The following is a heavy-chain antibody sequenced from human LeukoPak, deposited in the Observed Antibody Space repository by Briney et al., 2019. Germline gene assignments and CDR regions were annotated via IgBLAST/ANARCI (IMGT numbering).Heavy chain of an antibody. CDR2: IYTSGST. D-gene: IGHD3-22*01. V-gene: IGHV4-61*02. Sequence: SQTLSLTCTVSGGSISSGSYYWSWIRQPAGKGLEWIGRIYTSGSTNYNPSLKSRVTISVDTSKNHFSLKPSSVTAADTAVYYCAREGDDSSGYSSIPISYYYYMDVWGKGTTVTVSS. CDR1: GGSISSGSYY. CDR3: AREGDDSSGYSSIPISYYYYMDV. J-gene: IGHJ6*03.